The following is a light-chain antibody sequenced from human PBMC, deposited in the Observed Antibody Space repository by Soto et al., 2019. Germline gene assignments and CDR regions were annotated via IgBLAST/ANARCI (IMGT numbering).Light chain of an antibody. CDR1: QSVSSY. CDR2: RAS. J-gene: IGKJ2*01. CDR3: QQYSTWPPRYT. V-gene: IGKV3-15*01. Sequence: EIVMTQSPATLSVSPGGRATLSCRASQSVSSYLAWYQQRPGQPPRLLLYRASTRATGVPARFSGSGSGTEFSLTISSLQSEDFALYYCQQYSTWPPRYTFGQGTKLEI.